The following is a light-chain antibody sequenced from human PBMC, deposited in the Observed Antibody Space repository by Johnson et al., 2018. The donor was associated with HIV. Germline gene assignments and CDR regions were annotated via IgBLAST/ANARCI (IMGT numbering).Light chain of an antibody. CDR3: GTWDSSLSAYV. Sequence: QSVLTQPPSVSAAPGQKVTISCSGSSSNIGNNYISWYQQLPGTAPKLLIYENNNRPSGIPERLSGSKSGTSATLGITGLQPGDEADYYCGTWDSSLSAYVFGTGTKVTVL. CDR2: ENN. J-gene: IGLJ1*01. CDR1: SSNIGNNY. V-gene: IGLV1-51*02.